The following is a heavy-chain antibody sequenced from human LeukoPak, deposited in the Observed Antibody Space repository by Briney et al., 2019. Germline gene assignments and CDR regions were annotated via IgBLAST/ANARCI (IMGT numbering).Heavy chain of an antibody. CDR2: IYYSGST. CDR3: ARSYYYDYRQIDY. CDR1: GDSISTSSCY. D-gene: IGHD3-22*01. Sequence: PSETLSLTCTVSGDSISTSSCYWGWIRQPPGKGLEWLGSIYYSGSTYYNPPLKSRVTISVDTSKNQFSLNLYSVTAADTAVFYCARSYYYDYRQIDYWGQGTLVTVSS. V-gene: IGHV4-39*01. J-gene: IGHJ4*02.